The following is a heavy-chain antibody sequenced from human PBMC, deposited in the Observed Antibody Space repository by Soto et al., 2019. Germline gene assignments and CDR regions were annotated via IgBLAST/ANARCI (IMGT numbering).Heavy chain of an antibody. CDR3: ASPLLVAVAGTSDY. D-gene: IGHD6-19*01. CDR1: GGSISSSSYY. V-gene: IGHV4-39*01. J-gene: IGHJ4*02. Sequence: SETLSLTCTVSGGSISSSSYYWGWIRQPPGKGLEWIGSIYYSGSTYYNPSLKSRVTISVDTSKNHFSLKLSSVTAADTAVYYCASPLLVAVAGTSDYWGQGTLVTVSS. CDR2: IYYSGST.